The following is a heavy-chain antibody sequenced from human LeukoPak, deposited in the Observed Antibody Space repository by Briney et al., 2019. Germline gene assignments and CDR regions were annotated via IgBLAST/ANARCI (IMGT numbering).Heavy chain of an antibody. J-gene: IGHJ4*02. D-gene: IGHD1-26*01. V-gene: IGHV1-18*01. Sequence: ASVKVSCKASGYTFTSYGISWVRQAPGQGLEWMGWISAYNGNTNYAQKLQGRVTMTTDTSTSTAYIELRSLRSDDTAVYYCARSDHHAHLSGSYFDFDYWGQGTLVTVSS. CDR3: ARSDHHAHLSGSYFDFDY. CDR1: GYTFTSYG. CDR2: ISAYNGNT.